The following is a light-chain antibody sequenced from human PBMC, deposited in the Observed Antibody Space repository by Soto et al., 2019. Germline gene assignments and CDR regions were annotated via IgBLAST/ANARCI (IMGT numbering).Light chain of an antibody. CDR1: SGSVSTSYY. CDR2: STN. V-gene: IGLV8-61*01. CDR3: VLYMGSGTWV. J-gene: IGLJ3*02. Sequence: QAVVTQEPSFSVSPGGTVTLPCGLSSGSVSTSYYPSWYQQTPGQAPRTLIYSTNTRSSGVPDRFSGSILGNKAALTITGARADDESDYYCVLYMGSGTWVFGGGTKLTVL.